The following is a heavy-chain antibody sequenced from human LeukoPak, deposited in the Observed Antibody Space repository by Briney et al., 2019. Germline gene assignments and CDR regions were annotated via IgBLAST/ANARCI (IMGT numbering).Heavy chain of an antibody. CDR1: SGSISTSNYY. D-gene: IGHD4-17*01. CDR2: IFYSGST. J-gene: IGHJ6*04. V-gene: IGHV4-39*07. CDR3: ARDGTTVSPAV. Sequence: SETLSLTCTVSSGSISTSNYYWGWVRQPPGKALEWIGNIFYSGSTYYSPSLKSRVTISIDTSKNQLSLKLSSVTAADTAVYYCARDGTTVSPAVWGKGTTVTVSS.